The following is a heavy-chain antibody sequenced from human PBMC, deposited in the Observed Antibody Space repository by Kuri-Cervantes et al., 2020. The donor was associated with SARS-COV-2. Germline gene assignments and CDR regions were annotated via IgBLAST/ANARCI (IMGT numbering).Heavy chain of an antibody. J-gene: IGHJ4*02. Sequence: GGSLRLSCAASGFTFSSYAMHWVRQAPGKGLEWVAVISYDGSNKYYADSVKGRFTISRDNSKNTLYLQMNSLRAEDTAVYYCARSYYDYIWGSYRPEALDYWGQGTLGTDSS. CDR2: ISYDGSNK. CDR3: ARSYYDYIWGSYRPEALDY. D-gene: IGHD3-16*02. V-gene: IGHV3-30-3*01. CDR1: GFTFSSYA.